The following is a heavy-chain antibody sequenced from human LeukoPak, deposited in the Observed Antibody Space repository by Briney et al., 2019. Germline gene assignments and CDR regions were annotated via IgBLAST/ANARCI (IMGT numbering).Heavy chain of an antibody. D-gene: IGHD3-22*01. CDR2: IRNDGSNK. CDR3: ARGDPSWGVVVISEAHY. J-gene: IGHJ4*02. CDR1: EFIFNMYG. V-gene: IGHV3-30*02. Sequence: GGSLRLSCAASEFIFNMYGMHWVRQAPGKGLEWVAFIRNDGSNKYYADSVKGRFTISRDNSKNTLYLQMNSLRAEDTAVYYCARGDPSWGVVVISEAHYWGQGTLVTVSS.